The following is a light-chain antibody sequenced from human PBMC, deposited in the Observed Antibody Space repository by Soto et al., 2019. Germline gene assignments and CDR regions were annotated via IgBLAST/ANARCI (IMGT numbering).Light chain of an antibody. J-gene: IGLJ1*01. Sequence: QSVLTQPPSVSEAPGQRVTISCAGSSSNIGAGYDVHWYQQLPGTAPKVLIYGNINRPSGVPDRFSGSKSGTSASLAITGLQAEDEAEYYCQSYDSSLSGSGVFGAGTKLTAL. V-gene: IGLV1-40*01. CDR1: SSNIGAGYD. CDR2: GNI. CDR3: QSYDSSLSGSGV.